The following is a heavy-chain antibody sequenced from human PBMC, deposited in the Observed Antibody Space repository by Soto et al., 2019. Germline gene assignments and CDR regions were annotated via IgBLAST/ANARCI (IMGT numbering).Heavy chain of an antibody. CDR3: ARDGVVPAAWVYFDY. D-gene: IGHD2-2*01. J-gene: IGHJ4*02. V-gene: IGHV3-48*03. CDR2: ISSSGSTI. Sequence: PGESLMISCAASGFTFSSYEMNWVRQAPGKGLEWVSYISSSGSTIYYADSVKGRFTISRDNAKNSLYLQMNSLRAEDTAVYYCARDGVVPAAWVYFDYWGQGTLVTVSS. CDR1: GFTFSSYE.